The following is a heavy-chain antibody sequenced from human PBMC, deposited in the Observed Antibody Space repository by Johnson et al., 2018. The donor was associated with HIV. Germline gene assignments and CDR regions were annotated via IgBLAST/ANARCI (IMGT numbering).Heavy chain of an antibody. Sequence: VQLVESGGGLIQPGGSLRLSCAASGFTVSSNYMSWVRQAPGRGLEWVSVIYSGGNTYYADSVKGRFTISRDNSKNTLYLQMNSLRAEDTAVYYCAREREFTMCDAFDIWGQGTMVTVSS. CDR2: IYSGGNT. D-gene: IGHD3-10*02. J-gene: IGHJ3*02. CDR3: AREREFTMCDAFDI. V-gene: IGHV3-53*01. CDR1: GFTVSSNY.